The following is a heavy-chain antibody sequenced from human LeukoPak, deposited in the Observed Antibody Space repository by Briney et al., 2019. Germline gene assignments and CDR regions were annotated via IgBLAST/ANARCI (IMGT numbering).Heavy chain of an antibody. Sequence: ASVKVSCKASGYTFTGYYTHWVRQAPGQGLEWMGWINPNSGGANYAQKFQGRVTMTRDTSISTAYMELSRLRSDDTAVYYCARDGFSYDIPGGLYYFDYWGQGTLVTVSS. CDR3: ARDGFSYDIPGGLYYFDY. J-gene: IGHJ4*02. D-gene: IGHD3-22*01. CDR2: INPNSGGA. V-gene: IGHV1-2*02. CDR1: GYTFTGYY.